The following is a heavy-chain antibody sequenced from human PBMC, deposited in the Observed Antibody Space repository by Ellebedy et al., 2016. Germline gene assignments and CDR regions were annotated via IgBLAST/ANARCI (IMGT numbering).Heavy chain of an antibody. V-gene: IGHV3-23*01. CDR3: AKGFISGYAGIDY. J-gene: IGHJ4*02. Sequence: GESLKISXAASGFTFSIYAMSWVRQAPGKGLEWVSAISGSGGSTYYADSVKGRFTISRDNSKNTLYLQMNSLRAEDTAVYYCAKGFISGYAGIDYWGQGTLVTVSS. CDR2: ISGSGGST. CDR1: GFTFSIYA. D-gene: IGHD5-12*01.